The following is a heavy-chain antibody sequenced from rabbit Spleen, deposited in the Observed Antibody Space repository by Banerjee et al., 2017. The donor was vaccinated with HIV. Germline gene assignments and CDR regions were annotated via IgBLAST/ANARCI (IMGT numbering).Heavy chain of an antibody. CDR1: GFSFSNSYY. J-gene: IGHJ4*01. CDR2: IYAGSSGST. CDR3: ARANSYWNYFGL. V-gene: IGHV1S45*01. Sequence: QEQLLESGGGLVKPEGSLTLTCTASGFSFSNSYYMCWVRQAPGKGLEWIACIYAGSSGSTDYASWAKGRFTISKTSSTTVTLQMTSLTAADTATYFCARANSYWNYFGLWGQGTLVTVS. D-gene: IGHD6-1*01.